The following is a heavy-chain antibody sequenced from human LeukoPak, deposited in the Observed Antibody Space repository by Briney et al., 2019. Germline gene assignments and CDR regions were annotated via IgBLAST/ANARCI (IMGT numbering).Heavy chain of an antibody. J-gene: IGHJ3*02. V-gene: IGHV4-30-4*08. CDR1: GGSISSGDYY. Sequence: SETLSLTCTVSGGSISSGDYYWSWIRQPPGKVLEWIGYIYYSGSTYYNPSLKSRVTISVDTSKKQFSLKLSSVTAADTAVYYCARDLPTTAFDIWGQGTMVTVSS. CDR2: IYYSGST. CDR3: ARDLPTTAFDI. D-gene: IGHD1-7*01.